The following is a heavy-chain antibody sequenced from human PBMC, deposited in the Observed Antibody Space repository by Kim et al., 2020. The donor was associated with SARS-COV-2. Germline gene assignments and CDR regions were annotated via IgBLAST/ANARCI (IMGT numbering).Heavy chain of an antibody. Sequence: VGSLRLSCAASGFTFSSYGMHWVRQAPGKGLEWVAVIWYDGSNKYYADSVKGRFTISRDNSKNTLYLQMNSLRAEDTAVYYCAKDKGNAAPYYYYGMDVWGQGTTVTVSS. J-gene: IGHJ6*02. CDR3: AKDKGNAAPYYYYGMDV. CDR1: GFTFSSYG. CDR2: IWYDGSNK. V-gene: IGHV3-33*06. D-gene: IGHD6-6*01.